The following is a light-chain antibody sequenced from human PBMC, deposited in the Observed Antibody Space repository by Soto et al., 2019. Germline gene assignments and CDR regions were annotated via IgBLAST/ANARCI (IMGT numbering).Light chain of an antibody. J-gene: IGLJ1*01. Sequence: QSVLTQPPSVSGAPAQRVTISCTGSSSNIGAGYDVHWYQQLPGTAPKLLIYGNSNRPSGVPDRFSGSKSGTSASLAITGLQAEDEADYYCQSYDSSLSFYVFGTGTKLTVL. CDR3: QSYDSSLSFYV. V-gene: IGLV1-40*01. CDR2: GNS. CDR1: SSNIGAGYD.